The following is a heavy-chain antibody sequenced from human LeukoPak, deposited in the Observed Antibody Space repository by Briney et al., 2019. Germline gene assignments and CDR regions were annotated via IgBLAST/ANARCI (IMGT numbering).Heavy chain of an antibody. CDR2: IIPIFGTA. Sequence: SVKVSCKASGGIFSSYAINWVRQAPGQGLEWMGGIIPIFGTANYAQKFQGRVTITADESTSTAYMELSSLRSEDTAVYYCARGGIKIVVVPAAGGANAFDIWGQGTMVTVSS. CDR1: GGIFSSYA. D-gene: IGHD2-2*01. CDR3: ARGGIKIVVVPAAGGANAFDI. J-gene: IGHJ3*02. V-gene: IGHV1-69*13.